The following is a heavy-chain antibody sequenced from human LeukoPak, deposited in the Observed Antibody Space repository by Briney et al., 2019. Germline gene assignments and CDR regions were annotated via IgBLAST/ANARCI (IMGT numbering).Heavy chain of an antibody. CDR3: ARDRGWELGYCSGGRCYDENWFDP. CDR1: GYTFTSYG. V-gene: IGHV1-18*01. J-gene: IGHJ5*02. Sequence: ASVKVSCKASGYTFTSYGISWVRQAPGQGLEWMGWISAYNGNTNYAHKLQGRVTMTTDTSTSIVYMELRSLRSDDTAVYYCARDRGWELGYCSGGRCYDENWFDPWGQGTLVTVSS. D-gene: IGHD2-15*01. CDR2: ISAYNGNT.